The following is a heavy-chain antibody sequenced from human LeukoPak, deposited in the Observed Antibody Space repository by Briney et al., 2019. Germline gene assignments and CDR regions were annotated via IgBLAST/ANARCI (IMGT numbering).Heavy chain of an antibody. Sequence: GGSLRLSCAASGFPFSNCATHWVRQAPGKGLEWVAIISLDSTNKYYADSVKGRFTISRDNSKNTLYLQMNSPRSEDTAVYYCARDSWGPDYWGQGTLVIVSS. CDR1: GFPFSNCA. D-gene: IGHD7-27*01. CDR2: ISLDSTNK. V-gene: IGHV3-30*03. J-gene: IGHJ4*02. CDR3: ARDSWGPDY.